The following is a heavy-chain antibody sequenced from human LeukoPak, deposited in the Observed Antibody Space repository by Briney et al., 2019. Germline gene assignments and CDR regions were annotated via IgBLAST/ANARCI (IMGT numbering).Heavy chain of an antibody. CDR3: ATTTYYDFWSGYYSP. CDR2: IYYSGST. D-gene: IGHD3-3*01. CDR1: GGSISSGDYY. Sequence: SETLSLTCTVSGGSISSGDYYWSWIRQPPGKGLEWIGYIYYSGSTYYNPSLKSRVTISVDTSKNQFSLKLSSVTAADTDVYYCATTTYYDFWSGYYSPWGQGTLVTVSS. J-gene: IGHJ5*02. V-gene: IGHV4-30-4*01.